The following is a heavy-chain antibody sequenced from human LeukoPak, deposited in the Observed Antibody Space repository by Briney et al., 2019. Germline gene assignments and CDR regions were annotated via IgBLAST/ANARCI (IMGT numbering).Heavy chain of an antibody. CDR2: IFYSGST. J-gene: IGHJ4*02. V-gene: IGHV4-39*07. CDR3: ARVSVHFDY. D-gene: IGHD2-8*01. Sequence: PSETLSLTCTVSGGSISTSNYYWGWIRQPPGKGLEWIGNIFYSGSTYYSPSLKSRVTISVDTSKNQFSLKLSSVTAADTAVYYCARVSVHFDYWGQGTLVTVSS. CDR1: GGSISTSNYY.